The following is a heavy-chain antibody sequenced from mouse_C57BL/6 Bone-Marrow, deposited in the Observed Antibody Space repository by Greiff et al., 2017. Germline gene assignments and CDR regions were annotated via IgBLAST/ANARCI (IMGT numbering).Heavy chain of an antibody. CDR2: ISSGSSTI. CDR3: ARGYYSNYGGYAMDY. V-gene: IGHV5-17*01. Sequence: EVKVVESGGGLVKPGGSLKLSCAASGFTFSDYGMHWVRQAPEKGLEWVAYISSGSSTIYSADTVKGRFTISRDNAKNTLFLQMTSLRSENTAMYYCARGYYSNYGGYAMDYWGQGTSVTVSS. CDR1: GFTFSDYG. D-gene: IGHD2-5*01. J-gene: IGHJ4*01.